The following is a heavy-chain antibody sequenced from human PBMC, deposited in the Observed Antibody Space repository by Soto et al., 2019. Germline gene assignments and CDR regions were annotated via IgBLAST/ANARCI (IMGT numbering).Heavy chain of an antibody. Sequence: QVQLQQWGAGLLKPSETLSLTCAVYGGSFSGYYWSWIRQPPGKGLEWIGEINHSGSTNYNPSLKSRVTISVDTSKNQFSLKLSSVTAADTAVYYCARDMGVMGSGYYPFDYLGQGTLVTVSS. V-gene: IGHV4-34*01. D-gene: IGHD3-22*01. CDR3: ARDMGVMGSGYYPFDY. J-gene: IGHJ4*02. CDR1: GGSFSGYY. CDR2: INHSGST.